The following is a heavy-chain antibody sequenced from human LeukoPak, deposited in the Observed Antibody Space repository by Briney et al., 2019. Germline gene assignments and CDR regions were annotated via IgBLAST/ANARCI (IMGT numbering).Heavy chain of an antibody. D-gene: IGHD2-15*01. CDR2: IYYSGT. J-gene: IGHJ6*02. CDR1: GGSISSSY. Sequence: SETLSLTCTVSGGSISSSYRSSIRQPPGKGLEWIGYIYYSGTKYNPSLKSRVTISVDTSKNQFSLKLSSVTAADTAVYYCATHLDSSSYSGRAVWGQGTTVTVSS. V-gene: IGHV4-59*01. CDR3: ATHLDSSSYSGRAV.